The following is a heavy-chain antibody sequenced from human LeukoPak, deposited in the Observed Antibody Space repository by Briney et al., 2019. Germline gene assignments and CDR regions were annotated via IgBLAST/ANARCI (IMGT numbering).Heavy chain of an antibody. D-gene: IGHD5-18*01. V-gene: IGHV1-69*01. CDR1: GGTFSSYA. J-gene: IGHJ6*03. Sequence: GSSVKVSCKASGGTFSSYAISWVRQAPGQGLEWMGGIIPIFGTANYAQKFQGRVTITADESTSTAYMELSSLRSEDTAVYYCARVGYSYGYNYYYYTDVWGKGTTVTVSS. CDR2: IIPIFGTA. CDR3: ARVGYSYGYNYYYYTDV.